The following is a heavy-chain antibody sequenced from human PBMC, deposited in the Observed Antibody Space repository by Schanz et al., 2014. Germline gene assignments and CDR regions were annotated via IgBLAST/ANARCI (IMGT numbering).Heavy chain of an antibody. J-gene: IGHJ4*02. V-gene: IGHV3-23*01. CDR1: GFTFSRYA. CDR3: AKDCPSDYGDHCFDF. Sequence: EVQLLESGGGPVEPGGSLRLSCAASGFTFSRYAMSWVRQAPGKGLEWVAAVSGGGGSTYYADSVKGRFTISRDNAKSSLYLQMNSLRAEDTAVYYCAKDCPSDYGDHCFDFWGQGTLVTVSS. D-gene: IGHD4-17*01. CDR2: VSGGGGST.